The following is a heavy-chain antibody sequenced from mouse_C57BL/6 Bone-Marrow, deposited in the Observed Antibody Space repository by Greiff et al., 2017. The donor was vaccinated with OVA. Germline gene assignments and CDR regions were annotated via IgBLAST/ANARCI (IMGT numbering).Heavy chain of an antibody. J-gene: IGHJ2*01. Sequence: EVNVVESGGDLVKPGGSLKLSCAASGFTFSSYGMSWVRQTPDKRLEWVATISSGGSYTYYPDSVKGRFTISRDNAKNTLYLQMSSLKSEDTAMYYCARATFYFDYWGQGTTLTVSS. CDR2: ISSGGSYT. CDR3: ARATFYFDY. V-gene: IGHV5-6*01. D-gene: IGHD5-5*01. CDR1: GFTFSSYG.